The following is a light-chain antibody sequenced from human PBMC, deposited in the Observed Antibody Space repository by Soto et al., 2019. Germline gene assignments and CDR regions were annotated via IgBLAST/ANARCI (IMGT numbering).Light chain of an antibody. CDR1: QGISNY. Sequence: DIQMTQSPSSLSASVGVRVTITCRASQGISNYLAWYQQKPGKVPKLLIYAASTLQSGVPSRFSGGGSGTDFTLPISSLQPQDVATYYCQKYNIAPFTFGPGTKVDIK. J-gene: IGKJ3*01. V-gene: IGKV1-27*01. CDR2: AAS. CDR3: QKYNIAPFT.